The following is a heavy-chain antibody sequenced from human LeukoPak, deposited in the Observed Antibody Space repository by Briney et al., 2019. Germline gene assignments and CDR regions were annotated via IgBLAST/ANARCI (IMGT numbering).Heavy chain of an antibody. CDR1: GYSISSGYY. V-gene: IGHV4-38-2*01. CDR2: IYHSGST. J-gene: IGHJ4*02. D-gene: IGHD6-19*01. CDR3: ARVHQAGQWLVLDY. Sequence: SETLSLTCAVSGYSISSGYYWGWIRQPPGKGLEWIGSIYHSGSTYYNPSLKSRVTISVDTSKNQFSLKLSSVTAADTAVYYCARVHQAGQWLVLDYWGQGTLVTVSS.